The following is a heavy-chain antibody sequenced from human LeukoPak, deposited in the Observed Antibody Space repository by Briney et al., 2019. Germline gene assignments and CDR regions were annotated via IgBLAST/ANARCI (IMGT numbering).Heavy chain of an antibody. CDR1: GHSIGSGYY. CDR3: ARDPAMTFNWFDP. V-gene: IGHV4-38-2*02. J-gene: IGHJ5*02. D-gene: IGHD2-21*02. CDR2: IYHSGTA. Sequence: PSETLSLICAVSGHSIGSGYYWAWIRQPPGKGLEWIASIYHSGTAYSNPSLQSRVTLSVDTSKNQFSLKVSSVTAADTAVYYCARDPAMTFNWFDPWGQGTLVTVSS.